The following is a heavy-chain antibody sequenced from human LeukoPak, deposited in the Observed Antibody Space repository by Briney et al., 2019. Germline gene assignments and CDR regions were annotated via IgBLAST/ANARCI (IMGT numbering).Heavy chain of an antibody. V-gene: IGHV3-21*01. CDR1: GFTFSNYR. CDR2: ISSSSSYI. CDR3: ARVTRGGYDGYFDY. Sequence: GGSLRLSCAASGFTFSNYRMSWVRQAPGKGLEWVSSISSSSSYIYYADSLKGRFTISRDNAKKSLYLQINSLRAEDTAVYYCARVTRGGYDGYFDYWGQGTLVTVSS. D-gene: IGHD5-12*01. J-gene: IGHJ4*02.